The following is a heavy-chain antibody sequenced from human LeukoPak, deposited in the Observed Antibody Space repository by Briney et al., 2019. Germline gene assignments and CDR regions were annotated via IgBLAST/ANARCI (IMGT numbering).Heavy chain of an antibody. J-gene: IGHJ4*02. CDR2: IFYSGST. D-gene: IGHD3-10*01. CDR1: GGSISTSNYY. CDR3: ASCPWFGEDVGY. V-gene: IGHV4-39*07. Sequence: SETLSLTCTVSGGSISTSNYYWGWIRQPPGKGLEWIGNIFYSGSTYYNPSLKSRVTISVDTSKNQFSLKLSSVTAADTAVYYCASCPWFGEDVGYWGQGTLVTVSS.